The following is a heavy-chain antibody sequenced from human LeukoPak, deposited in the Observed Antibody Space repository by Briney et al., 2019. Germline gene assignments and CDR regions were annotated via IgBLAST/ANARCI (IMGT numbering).Heavy chain of an antibody. Sequence: SETLSLTCTVSGGSISSYYWSWIRQLPGKGLEWIGYIYYSGSTNYNPSLKSRVTISVDTSKNQFSLKLSSVTAADTAVYYCARGARFGELSYYYYYMDVWGKGTTVTVSS. CDR2: IYYSGST. V-gene: IGHV4-59*01. J-gene: IGHJ6*03. CDR1: GGSISSYY. D-gene: IGHD3-10*01. CDR3: ARGARFGELSYYYYYMDV.